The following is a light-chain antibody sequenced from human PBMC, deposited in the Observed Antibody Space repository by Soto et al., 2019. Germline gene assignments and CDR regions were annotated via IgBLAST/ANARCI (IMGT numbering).Light chain of an antibody. CDR1: QSVTSN. CDR3: QQYNNWPPIT. J-gene: IGKJ5*01. V-gene: IGKV3-15*01. CDR2: RAS. Sequence: EIVMTQSPATLSVSPGDRVTLHCRASQSVTSNLAWYQHKPGQSPRLLIYRASARANGVPARFSGSGAGTEFTLTISSLQSEDFAVYYCQQYNNWPPITFGQGTRVEIK.